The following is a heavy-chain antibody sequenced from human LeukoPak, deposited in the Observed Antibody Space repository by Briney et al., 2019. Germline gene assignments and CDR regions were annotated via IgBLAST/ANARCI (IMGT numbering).Heavy chain of an antibody. CDR1: GGSFSGYY. CDR2: INHSGST. V-gene: IGHV4-34*01. D-gene: IGHD6-13*01. J-gene: IGHJ4*02. CDR3: ARGSRIAAAGTIDY. Sequence: SETLSLTCAVYGGSFSGYYWSWIRQPPGKGLEWLGEINHSGSTNYNPSLKSRVTISVDTSKTQSSLKLSSVAAADTAVYYCARGSRIAAAGTIDYWGQGTLVTVSS.